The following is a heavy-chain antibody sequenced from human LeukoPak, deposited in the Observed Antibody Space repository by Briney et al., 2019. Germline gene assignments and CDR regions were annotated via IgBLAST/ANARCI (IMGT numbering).Heavy chain of an antibody. J-gene: IGHJ4*02. Sequence: PGGSLRLSCVVSGFTFSTYAMSWVRQAPGKGLQWVSAISGSGAITYYTDSVKGRFIISRDNVENTLYLQMNSLRAEDTAIYYWAKLDEIGDDWGQGTLVTVSS. CDR1: GFTFSTYA. CDR2: ISGSGAIT. CDR3: AKLDEIGDD. V-gene: IGHV3-23*01. D-gene: IGHD3/OR15-3a*01.